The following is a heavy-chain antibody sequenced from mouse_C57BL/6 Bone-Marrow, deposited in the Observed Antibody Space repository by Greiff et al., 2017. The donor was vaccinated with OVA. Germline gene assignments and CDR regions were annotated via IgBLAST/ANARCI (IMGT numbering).Heavy chain of an antibody. CDR1: GFPITSGYY. V-gene: IGHV12-3*01. CDR3: AGDNYYGKPWYVGV. CDR2: ITHSGET. Sequence: VHLVESGPGLVKPSQSLYLTCSITGFPITSGYYWIWIRQSPGKPLEWMGYITHSGETFYNPSLQSPISITRETSKNQFFLQLNSVTTEDTAMYYSAGDNYYGKPWYVGVGGRGTTVTVSS. J-gene: IGHJ1*03. D-gene: IGHD2-1*01.